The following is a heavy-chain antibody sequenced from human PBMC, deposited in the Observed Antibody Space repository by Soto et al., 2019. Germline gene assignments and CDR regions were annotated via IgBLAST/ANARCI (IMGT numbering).Heavy chain of an antibody. V-gene: IGHV4-39*01. CDR1: GGSIISSSYY. CDR2: IYYSGST. CDR3: ARGSGDYFDY. Sequence: SETLSLTCTVSGGSIISSSYYWGWIRQPPGKGLEWIGSIYYSGSTYYNPSLKSRVTISVDTSKNQFSLKLSSVTAADTAVYYCARGSGDYFDYWGQGTLVTVSS. D-gene: IGHD3-10*01. J-gene: IGHJ4*02.